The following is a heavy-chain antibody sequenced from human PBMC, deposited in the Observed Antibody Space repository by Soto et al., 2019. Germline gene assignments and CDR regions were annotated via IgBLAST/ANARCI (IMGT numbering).Heavy chain of an antibody. V-gene: IGHV1-69*02. D-gene: IGHD3-10*01. Sequence: QVQLVQSGAELKKPGSSVKVSCKASGDTFSFYTINWVRQAPGLGLEWMGRVNPILSMSNYAQKFQGRVTMTADKSTSTAYMELRSLRSEDTAFYYCATSYGSGYRAFDYQDQGDLVTVYS. CDR2: VNPILSMS. CDR1: GDTFSFYT. J-gene: IGHJ4*02. CDR3: ATSYGSGYRAFDY.